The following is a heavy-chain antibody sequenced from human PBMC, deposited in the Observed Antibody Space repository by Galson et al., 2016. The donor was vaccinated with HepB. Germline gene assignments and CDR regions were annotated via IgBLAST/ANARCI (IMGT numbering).Heavy chain of an antibody. V-gene: IGHV4-31*03. D-gene: IGHD6-13*01. CDR3: AGVLQLVRGNWFDP. CDR2: ICYSGST. Sequence: TLSLTCTVSGGSISSGGYCWSWVRQHPGRGLEWIGYICYSGSTYYNPSLKSRVTISVDTSKKQFSLRLTSVTAADTAVYYCAGVLQLVRGNWFDPWGRGTLVTVSS. CDR1: GGSISSGGYC. J-gene: IGHJ5*02.